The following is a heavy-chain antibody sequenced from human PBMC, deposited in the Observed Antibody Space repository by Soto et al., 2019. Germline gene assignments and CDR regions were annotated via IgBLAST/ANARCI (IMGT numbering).Heavy chain of an antibody. CDR2: IWYDGSNK. CDR3: ARDWRNYHLDY. V-gene: IGHV3-33*01. Sequence: PVGSLRLSCAASGFTFSSYGMHWVRQAPGKGLEWVAVIWYDGSNKYYADSVKGRFTISRDNSKNTLYLQMNSLRAEDTAVYYCARDWRNYHLDYWGQGTLVTVSS. J-gene: IGHJ4*02. CDR1: GFTFSSYG. D-gene: IGHD1-7*01.